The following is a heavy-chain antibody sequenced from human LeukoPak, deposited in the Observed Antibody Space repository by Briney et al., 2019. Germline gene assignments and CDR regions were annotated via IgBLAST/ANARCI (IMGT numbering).Heavy chain of an antibody. Sequence: RASVRVSCKASGYTFTSYGISWVRQAPGQGLEWMGWISAYNGNTNYAQKLQGRVTMTTDTSTSTAYMELRSLRSDDTAVYYCARGGVVVPPTGGAAFDIWGQGTMVTVSS. D-gene: IGHD2-15*01. CDR2: ISAYNGNT. CDR3: ARGGVVVPPTGGAAFDI. V-gene: IGHV1-18*01. CDR1: GYTFTSYG. J-gene: IGHJ3*02.